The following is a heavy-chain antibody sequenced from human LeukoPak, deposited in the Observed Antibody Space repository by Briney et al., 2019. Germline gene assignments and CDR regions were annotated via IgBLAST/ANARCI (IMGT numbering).Heavy chain of an antibody. Sequence: PSETRSLTCTVSGGSISSYYWSWIRQPPGKGLEWIGYIYYSGSTNYNPSLKSRVTISVDTSKNQFSLKLSSVTAADTAVYYCARQSLNAFDIWGQGTMVTVSS. D-gene: IGHD3-16*02. V-gene: IGHV4-59*01. CDR1: GGSISSYY. CDR2: IYYSGST. CDR3: ARQSLNAFDI. J-gene: IGHJ3*02.